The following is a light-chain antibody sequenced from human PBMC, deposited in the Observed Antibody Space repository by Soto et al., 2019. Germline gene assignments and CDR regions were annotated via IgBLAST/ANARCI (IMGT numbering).Light chain of an antibody. Sequence: DIQMTQSPSSLSASVGDRVTITFQASQDISNYLNWYQQKQGKAPKLLIYDASNLETGVPSRFSGSGAGTDFTFTISSLQPEDSATYYCQQYDNLPSYTFGQGTKREIK. CDR1: QDISNY. CDR2: DAS. J-gene: IGKJ2*01. V-gene: IGKV1-33*01. CDR3: QQYDNLPSYT.